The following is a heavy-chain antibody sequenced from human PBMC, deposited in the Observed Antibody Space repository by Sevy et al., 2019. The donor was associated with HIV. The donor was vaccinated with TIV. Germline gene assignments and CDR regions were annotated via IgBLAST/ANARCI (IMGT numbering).Heavy chain of an antibody. CDR3: ARIVSGDSIGYFPDY. Sequence: SGTTLVKPTQTLTLTCTFSGFSLSTSGMCVSWIRQPPGKALEWLALIDWDDDKYYRTSPKTRLTISKDTSKNQVVLTMTNMDPVDTATYYCARIVSGDSIGYFPDYWGQGTLVTVSS. D-gene: IGHD3-22*01. CDR1: GFSLSTSGMC. J-gene: IGHJ4*02. CDR2: IDWDDDK. V-gene: IGHV2-70*01.